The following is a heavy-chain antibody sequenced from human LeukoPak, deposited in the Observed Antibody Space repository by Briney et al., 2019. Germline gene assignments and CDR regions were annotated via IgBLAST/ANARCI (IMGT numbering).Heavy chain of an antibody. CDR1: GYTFTSYG. J-gene: IGHJ4*02. Sequence: GASVKVSCKASGYTFTSYGISWVRQAPGQGLEWMGWISAYNGNTNYAQKLQGRVTMTTDTSTSTAYMELRSLRSDDTAVYYCARDYDSQDCGDGGGDYWGQGTLVTVSS. V-gene: IGHV1-18*01. CDR2: ISAYNGNT. D-gene: IGHD4-17*01. CDR3: ARDYDSQDCGDGGGDY.